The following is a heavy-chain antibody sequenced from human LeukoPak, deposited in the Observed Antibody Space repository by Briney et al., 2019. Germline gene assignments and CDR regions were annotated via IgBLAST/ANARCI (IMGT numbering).Heavy chain of an antibody. CDR1: GASISTYY. Sequence: SETLSLTCTVSGASISTYYWNWIRQPPGKGLEWIGYIYYRGSTNYNPSLKSRVTISVDTSQNQSSLKLSSVTAADTAVYYCARLGGRYCSSTSCLGWFDPWGQGTLVTVSS. V-gene: IGHV4-59*08. CDR2: IYYRGST. J-gene: IGHJ5*02. D-gene: IGHD2-2*01. CDR3: ARLGGRYCSSTSCLGWFDP.